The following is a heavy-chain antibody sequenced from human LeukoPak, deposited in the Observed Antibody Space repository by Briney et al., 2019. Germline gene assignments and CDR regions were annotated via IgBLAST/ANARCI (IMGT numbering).Heavy chain of an antibody. J-gene: IGHJ6*04. CDR1: GFTFSSYS. CDR2: ISSSSSTI. D-gene: IGHD1-7*01. Sequence: TGGSLRLSCAASGFTFSSYSMNWVRQAPGKGLDWVSYISSSSSTIYCADSVKGRFTISRDNVKNSLYLQMNSLRAEDTAVYYCARGAEGITGTSRLPDVWGKGTTVTVSS. V-gene: IGHV3-48*01. CDR3: ARGAEGITGTSRLPDV.